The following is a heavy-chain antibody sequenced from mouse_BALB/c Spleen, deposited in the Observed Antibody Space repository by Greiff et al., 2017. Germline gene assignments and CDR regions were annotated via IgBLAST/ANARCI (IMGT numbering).Heavy chain of an antibody. V-gene: IGHV5-6*01. CDR3: ASDYGVDYYAMDY. J-gene: IGHJ4*01. D-gene: IGHD1-1*02. Sequence: EVKLVESGGDLVKPGGSLKLSCAASGFTFSSYGMSWVRQTPDKRLEWVATISSGGSYTYYPDSVKGRFTISRDNAKNTLYLQMSSLKSEDTAMYYCASDYGVDYYAMDYWGQGTSVTVSS. CDR1: GFTFSSYG. CDR2: ISSGGSYT.